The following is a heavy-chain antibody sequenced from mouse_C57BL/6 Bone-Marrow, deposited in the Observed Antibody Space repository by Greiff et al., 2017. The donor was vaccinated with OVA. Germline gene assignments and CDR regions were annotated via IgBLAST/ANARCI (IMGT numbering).Heavy chain of an antibody. CDR1: GFTFSSYA. Sequence: EVKLVESGGGLVKPGGSLKLSCAASGFTFSSYAMSWVRQTPEKRLEWVATISDGGSYTYYPDNVKGRFTISRDNAKNNLYLQMRHLKSEDTAMYYCARAYYGSSYTDYWGQGTTLTVSS. D-gene: IGHD1-1*01. CDR2: ISDGGSYT. CDR3: ARAYYGSSYTDY. J-gene: IGHJ2*01. V-gene: IGHV5-4*03.